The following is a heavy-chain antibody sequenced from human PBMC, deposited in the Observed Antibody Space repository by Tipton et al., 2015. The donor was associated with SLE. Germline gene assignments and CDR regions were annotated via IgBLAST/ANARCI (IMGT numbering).Heavy chain of an antibody. D-gene: IGHD5-24*01. CDR3: ARGPQYDDSAI. V-gene: IGHV4-61*02. CDR2: VYASGSSHYRRVYPSGCT. Sequence: TLSLTCTVSGGPISSGTYYWSWIRQPSGTGLEWIGRVYASGSSHYRRVYPSGCTNYNPSLKSRFTISVGTSRNQFSLNLSSLTAADTAVYVCARGPQYDDSAICVQETMFTVSS. CDR1: GGPISSGTYY. J-gene: IGHJ3*02.